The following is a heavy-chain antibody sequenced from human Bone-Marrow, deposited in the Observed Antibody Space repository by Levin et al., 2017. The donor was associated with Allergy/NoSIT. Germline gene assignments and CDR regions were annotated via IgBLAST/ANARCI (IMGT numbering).Heavy chain of an antibody. D-gene: IGHD3-3*01. CDR3: ARDHIRRFLEWFGFYMDV. CDR1: GFTFSSYS. V-gene: IGHV3-21*01. Sequence: GESLKISCAASGFTFSSYSMNWVRQAPGKGLEWVSSISSSSSYIYYADSVKGRFTISRDNAKNSLYLQMNSLRAEDTAVYYCARDHIRRFLEWFGFYMDVWGKGTTVTVSS. J-gene: IGHJ6*03. CDR2: ISSSSSYI.